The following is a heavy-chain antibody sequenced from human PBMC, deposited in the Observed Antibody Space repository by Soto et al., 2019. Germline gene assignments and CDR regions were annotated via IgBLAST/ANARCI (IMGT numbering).Heavy chain of an antibody. CDR3: AKDYYDFWSGYIIYYFDY. J-gene: IGHJ4*02. Sequence: GGSLRLSCAASGFTFSDYYMSWIRQAPGKGLEWVSYISNSGSTIYYADSVKGRFTISRDNAKNTLYLQMNSLRAEDTAVYYCAKDYYDFWSGYIIYYFDYWGQGTLVTVSS. V-gene: IGHV3-11*04. D-gene: IGHD3-3*01. CDR1: GFTFSDYY. CDR2: ISNSGSTI.